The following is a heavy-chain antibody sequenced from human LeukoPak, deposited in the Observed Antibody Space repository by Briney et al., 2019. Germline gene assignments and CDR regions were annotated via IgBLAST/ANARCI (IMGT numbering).Heavy chain of an antibody. CDR2: MNGEGTTI. J-gene: IGHJ4*02. V-gene: IGHV3-74*01. D-gene: IGHD1-7*01. Sequence: GGSLRLSCATSGLTFRTTWMHWVRQAPGKGLMWVSRMNGEGTTIDYADSVKGRFTVSRDYAKNTLFLQMNNLRTEDSALYFCATARNFRFEYWGQGSLVIVSA. CDR3: ATARNFRFEY. CDR1: GLTFRTTW.